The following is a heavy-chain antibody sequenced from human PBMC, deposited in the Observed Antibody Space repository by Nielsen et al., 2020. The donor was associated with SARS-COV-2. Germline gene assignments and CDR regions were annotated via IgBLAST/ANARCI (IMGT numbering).Heavy chain of an antibody. Sequence: LSLTCAASGFTFSSYSMNWVRQAPGKGLEWVSSISSSSSYIYYADSVKGRFTISRDNAKNSLYLQMNSLRAEDTAVYYCARGDYLDYGDLRGAFDIWGQGTMVTVSS. D-gene: IGHD4-17*01. V-gene: IGHV3-21*01. J-gene: IGHJ3*02. CDR2: ISSSSSYI. CDR3: ARGDYLDYGDLRGAFDI. CDR1: GFTFSSYS.